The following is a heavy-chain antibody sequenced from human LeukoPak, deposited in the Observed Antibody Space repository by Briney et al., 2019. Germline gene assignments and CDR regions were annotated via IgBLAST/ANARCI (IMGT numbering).Heavy chain of an antibody. D-gene: IGHD4-17*01. CDR3: ARSDYGDYIFDY. CDR2: INHSGST. V-gene: IGHV4-34*01. Sequence: SETLSLTCAVYGGSFSGYYWSWIRQPPGKGLEWIGEINHSGSTNYNPSLKSRVTISVDTSKYQFSLKLSSVTAADTAVYYCARSDYGDYIFDYWGQGTLVTVSS. J-gene: IGHJ4*02. CDR1: GGSFSGYY.